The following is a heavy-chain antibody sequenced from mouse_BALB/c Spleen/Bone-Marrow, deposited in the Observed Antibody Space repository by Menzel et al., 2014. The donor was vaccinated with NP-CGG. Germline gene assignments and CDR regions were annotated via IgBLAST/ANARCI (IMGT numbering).Heavy chain of an antibody. D-gene: IGHD1-1*01. CDR1: GFNIKDTY. J-gene: IGHJ3*01. CDR3: AAYHYSSGYGFAY. V-gene: IGHV14-3*02. Sequence: EVQLQQSGAELVQPGASVKLSCTASGFNIKDTYMHWVQQRPEQGLEWIGRIDPANGNTTYDPKFQGKATITVATSSNTAYLQLSSLTSEDTAVYYCAAYHYSSGYGFAYWGQGTLVTVSA. CDR2: IDPANGNT.